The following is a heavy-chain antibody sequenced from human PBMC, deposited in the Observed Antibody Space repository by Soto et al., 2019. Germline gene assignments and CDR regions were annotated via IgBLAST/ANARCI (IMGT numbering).Heavy chain of an antibody. D-gene: IGHD4-17*01. J-gene: IGHJ5*02. CDR1: GFTFSSYA. CDR2: ISGSGGST. V-gene: IGHV3-23*01. CDR3: ATDPGAGDYGDYRWFDP. Sequence: EVQLLESGGGLVQPGGSLRLSCAASGFTFSSYAMSWVRQAPGKGLEWVSAISGSGGSTYYADSVKGRFTISRDNSKNTLYLQMNSLRAEDTAVYYCATDPGAGDYGDYRWFDPWGQGTLVTVSS.